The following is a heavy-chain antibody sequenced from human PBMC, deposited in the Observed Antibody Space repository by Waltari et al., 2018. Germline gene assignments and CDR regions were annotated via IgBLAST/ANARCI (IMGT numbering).Heavy chain of an antibody. V-gene: IGHV3-23*01. CDR2: ISGSGGST. J-gene: IGHJ5*02. Sequence: EVQLLESGGGLVQPGGSLRLSCAASGFTFSSNAMSWVRQAPGKGLEWVSAISGSGGSTYYADSVKGRFTISRDNSKNTLYLQMNSLRAEDTAVYYCAKGIAAAGTWYWFDPWGQGTLVTVSS. D-gene: IGHD6-13*01. CDR3: AKGIAAAGTWYWFDP. CDR1: GFTFSSNA.